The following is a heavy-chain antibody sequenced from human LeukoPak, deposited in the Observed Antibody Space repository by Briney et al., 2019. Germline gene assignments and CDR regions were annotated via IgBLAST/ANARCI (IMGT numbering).Heavy chain of an antibody. V-gene: IGHV4-39*07. Sequence: PSETLSLTCTASGGSISSSSYYWGWIRQPPGKGLEWIGSIYYSGSTYYNPSLKSRVTISVDTSKNQFSLKLSSVTAADTAVYYCAREFDYYDSSGYFSPGHWFDPWGQGTLVTVSS. CDR3: AREFDYYDSSGYFSPGHWFDP. CDR2: IYYSGST. D-gene: IGHD3-22*01. J-gene: IGHJ5*02. CDR1: GGSISSSSYY.